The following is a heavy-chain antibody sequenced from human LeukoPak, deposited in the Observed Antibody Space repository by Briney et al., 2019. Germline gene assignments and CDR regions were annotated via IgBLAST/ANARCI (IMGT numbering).Heavy chain of an antibody. CDR2: INHSGST. D-gene: IGHD3-10*01. CDR3: ARGGMVRGVIITPRAVYFDL. CDR1: GGSFSGYY. V-gene: IGHV4-34*01. Sequence: SETLSLTCAVYGGSFSGYYWSWIRQPPGKGLEWIGEINHSGSTNYNPSLKSRVTISVDTSKNQFSLKLGSVTAADTAVYYCARGGMVRGVIITPRAVYFDLWGRGTLVTVSS. J-gene: IGHJ2*01.